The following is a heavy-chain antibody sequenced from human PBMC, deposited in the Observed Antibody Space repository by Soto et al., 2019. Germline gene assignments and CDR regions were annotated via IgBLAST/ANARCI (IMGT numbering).Heavy chain of an antibody. Sequence: QVQLVESGGGVVQPGRSLRLSCAASGFTFSSYGMHWVRQAPGKGLEWVAVIWYDGSNKYYADSVKGRFTISRDNSKNTLYLQMNSLRAEDTAVYYCARGDPAREMWYSSSWYELDPWGQGTLVTVSS. CDR1: GFTFSSYG. CDR3: ARGDPAREMWYSSSWYELDP. J-gene: IGHJ5*02. D-gene: IGHD6-13*01. CDR2: IWYDGSNK. V-gene: IGHV3-33*01.